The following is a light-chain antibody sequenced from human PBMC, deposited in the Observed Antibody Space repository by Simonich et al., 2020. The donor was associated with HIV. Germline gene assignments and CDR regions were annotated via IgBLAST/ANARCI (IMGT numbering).Light chain of an antibody. CDR2: DVN. Sequence: QSALTQPASVSGSPGQSITISCTGTSSDIGSYNYVSWYQQYPGKAPKLMIYDVNKRPSGISHRFSGSKSGNTASLTSAGLQAEDEADYYCCSSAGSRVFGGGTKLTVL. CDR3: CSSAGSRV. CDR1: SSDIGSYNY. V-gene: IGLV2-23*02. J-gene: IGLJ3*02.